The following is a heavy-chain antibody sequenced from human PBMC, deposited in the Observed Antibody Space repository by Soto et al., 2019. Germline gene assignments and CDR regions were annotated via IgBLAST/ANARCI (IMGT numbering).Heavy chain of an antibody. D-gene: IGHD2-15*01. CDR2: ISYDGSHK. Sequence: QVQLVESGGGIVQPGRSLRLSCSASGFTFSSYSMHWVRQAPGKGLEWVAVISYDGSHKYYADSVKGRFSISRDNSENTLYLQMNSLRPDDTAVYYCARGACSGGMPAVDCVGDPDYWGQGTLVIVSS. V-gene: IGHV3-30-3*01. CDR1: GFTFSSYS. CDR3: ARGACSGGMPAVDCVGDPDY. J-gene: IGHJ4*02.